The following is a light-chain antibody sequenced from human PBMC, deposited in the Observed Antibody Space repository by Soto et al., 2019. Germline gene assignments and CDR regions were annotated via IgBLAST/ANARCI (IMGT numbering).Light chain of an antibody. J-gene: IGLJ1*01. V-gene: IGLV2-14*01. CDR2: EVS. CDR3: SSYTSSSPHV. Sequence: QSLLTQPASVSGSPGQSITISCTGTSRDVGGSNYFSWYQQHSGKAPQLMIYEVSNRPSGVSNRFSGSKSGNTASLTISGLQAEDEADYYCSSYTSSSPHVFGTGTKVTVL. CDR1: SRDVGGSNY.